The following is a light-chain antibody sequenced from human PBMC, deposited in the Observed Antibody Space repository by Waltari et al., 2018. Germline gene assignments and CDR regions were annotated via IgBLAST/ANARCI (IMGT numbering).Light chain of an antibody. CDR2: EVT. V-gene: IGLV2-23*02. Sequence: QSALTQPASVSGSPGQSIRISCTGTYSDVGSFNLVSWYLQHPGKAPKVIIYEVTKRPSGVPPALSGSKSGNTASLTISGLQADDEGEYYCCSYASSSSFEGIIFGGGTKLTVL. CDR1: YSDVGSFNL. J-gene: IGLJ2*01. CDR3: CSYASSSSFEGII.